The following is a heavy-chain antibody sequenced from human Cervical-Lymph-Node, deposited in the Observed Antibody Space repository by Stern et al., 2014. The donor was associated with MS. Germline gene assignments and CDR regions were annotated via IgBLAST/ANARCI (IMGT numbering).Heavy chain of an antibody. CDR1: GGSISGYY. CDR3: ARDASSHYYDSGSSFDY. J-gene: IGHJ4*02. CDR2: VFFSGTT. D-gene: IGHD3-10*01. Sequence: QVQLKESGPGLVKPSETLSLTCNVSGGSISGYYWTWIRQSPGRGLEWIGSVFFSGTTKYNPSLKSRVAISVDTFKNQFSLKLKSVTAADTAVYYCARDASSHYYDSGSSFDYWGQGTLVTVSS. V-gene: IGHV4-59*13.